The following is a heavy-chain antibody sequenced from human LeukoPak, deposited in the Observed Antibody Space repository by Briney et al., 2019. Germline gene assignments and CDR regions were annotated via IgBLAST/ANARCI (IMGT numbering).Heavy chain of an antibody. CDR1: GGSFSGYY. Sequence: SETLSLTCAVYGGSFSGYYWSWIRQPPGKGLEWIGEINHSGSTNYNPSLKSRVTISVDTSKNQFSLKLSSVTAADTAVYYCARGISITMVRGDGWIDPWGQGTLVTVSS. D-gene: IGHD3-10*01. J-gene: IGHJ5*02. V-gene: IGHV4-34*01. CDR2: INHSGST. CDR3: ARGISITMVRGDGWIDP.